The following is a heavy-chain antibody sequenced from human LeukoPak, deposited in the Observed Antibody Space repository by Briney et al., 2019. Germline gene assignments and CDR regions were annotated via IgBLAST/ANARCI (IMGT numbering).Heavy chain of an antibody. CDR3: ARGERYYDFWSGSYYMDV. V-gene: IGHV4-4*07. CDR1: GGSISSYY. CDR2: IYTSGST. Sequence: SETLSLTCTVSGGSISSYYWSWIRQPAGKGLEWIGRIYTSGSTNYNPSLKSRVTMSVDTSKNQFSLKLSSVTAADTAVYYCARGERYYDFWSGSYYMDVWGKGTTVTVSS. D-gene: IGHD3-3*01. J-gene: IGHJ6*03.